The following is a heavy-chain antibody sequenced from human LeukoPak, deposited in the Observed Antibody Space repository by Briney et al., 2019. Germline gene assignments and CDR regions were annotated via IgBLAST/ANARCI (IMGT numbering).Heavy chain of an antibody. CDR1: GFTYSNYA. J-gene: IGHJ6*03. V-gene: IGHV3-23*01. D-gene: IGHD2-21*02. Sequence: GGSLRPSCAASGFTYSNYAMNWVRQAPGKGLEWVSSISGSGGNTHYADSVKGRFTISRDNSKNTLDLQMNSLRAEDTAVYYCAKIDNCGGDCRYYYYMDVWGKGTTVTVSS. CDR2: ISGSGGNT. CDR3: AKIDNCGGDCRYYYYMDV.